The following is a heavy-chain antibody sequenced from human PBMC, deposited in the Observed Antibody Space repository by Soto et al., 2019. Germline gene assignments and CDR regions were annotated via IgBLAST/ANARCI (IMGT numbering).Heavy chain of an antibody. V-gene: IGHV1-2*04. Sequence: ASVKVSCKASGYTFTSYAMHWVRQAPGQGLEWMGWINANSGSTNYAQKFQGWVTMTRDTSISTAYMELSRLRSDDTAMYYCARDHSYYDFWSGPDYWGQGTLVTVSS. J-gene: IGHJ4*02. CDR2: INANSGST. D-gene: IGHD3-3*01. CDR1: GYTFTSYA. CDR3: ARDHSYYDFWSGPDY.